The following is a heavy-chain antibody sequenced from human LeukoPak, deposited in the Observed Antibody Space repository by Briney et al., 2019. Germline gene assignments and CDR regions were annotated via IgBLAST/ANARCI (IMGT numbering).Heavy chain of an antibody. D-gene: IGHD3-10*01. CDR3: AREGNYYGSGSYYHGWFDP. CDR1: GYTFTSYG. CDR2: ISAYNGNT. Sequence: ASVKVSCKASGYTFTSYGISWVRQAPGQGLEWMGWISAYNGNTNYAQKFQGRVTMTGNTSISTAYMELSSLRSEDTAVYYCAREGNYYGSGSYYHGWFDPWGQGTLVTVSS. V-gene: IGHV1-18*01. J-gene: IGHJ5*02.